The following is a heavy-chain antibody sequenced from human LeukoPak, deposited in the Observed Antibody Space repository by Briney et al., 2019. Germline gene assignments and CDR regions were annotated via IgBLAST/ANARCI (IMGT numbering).Heavy chain of an antibody. D-gene: IGHD4-23*01. CDR1: GGTFNSYA. Sequence: ASVKVSCKASGGTFNSYAISWVRQAPGQGLEWMGGIIPIFGTANHAQKFQGRVTITTDESTSTAYMELSSLRSEDTAVYYCARGEDYGGKWRFDYWGQGTLVTVSS. J-gene: IGHJ4*02. CDR2: IIPIFGTA. V-gene: IGHV1-69*05. CDR3: ARGEDYGGKWRFDY.